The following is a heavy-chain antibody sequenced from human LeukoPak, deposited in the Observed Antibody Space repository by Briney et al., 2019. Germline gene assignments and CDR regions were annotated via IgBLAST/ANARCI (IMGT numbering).Heavy chain of an antibody. CDR2: ISAYNGNT. Sequence: GASVKVSCKASGYTFSTYGITWVRQAPGQGLEWMGWISAYNGNTNYAQKFQGRVTMTTDTSASTAYVELRSLRSDDTAVYYCARAGTTSSSTPDYWGQGTLVTVSS. D-gene: IGHD6-6*01. CDR1: GYTFSTYG. CDR3: ARAGTTSSSTPDY. J-gene: IGHJ4*02. V-gene: IGHV1-18*01.